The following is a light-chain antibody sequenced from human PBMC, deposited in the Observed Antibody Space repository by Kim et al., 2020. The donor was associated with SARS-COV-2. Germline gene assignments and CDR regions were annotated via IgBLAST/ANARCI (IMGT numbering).Light chain of an antibody. Sequence: GHSITISCTGTSSDIGGYNYVSWYQQHPGKAPKLMIYDVSKRSSGVSNRFSGSKSGNTASLTISGLQAEDEADYYCSSITSSSTGVFGGGTQLTVL. CDR3: SSITSSSTGV. CDR2: DVS. CDR1: SSDIGGYNY. J-gene: IGLJ2*01. V-gene: IGLV2-14*04.